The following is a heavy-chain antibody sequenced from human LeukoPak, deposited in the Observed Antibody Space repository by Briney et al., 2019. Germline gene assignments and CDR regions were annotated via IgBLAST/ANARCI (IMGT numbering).Heavy chain of an antibody. J-gene: IGHJ4*02. V-gene: IGHV4-38-2*02. CDR2: IYHSGSP. D-gene: IGHD3-22*01. CDR3: ARDGDTYYYDNSGYYYEC. CDR1: GYSISNGYY. Sequence: SETLSLTCAVSGYSISNGYYWGWIRQPPGKGLEWIGSIYHSGSPYYNPSLKNRVTISVDTSKNQFSLKLSSVTAADTAVYYCARDGDTYYYDNSGYYYECWDQGTLVTVSS.